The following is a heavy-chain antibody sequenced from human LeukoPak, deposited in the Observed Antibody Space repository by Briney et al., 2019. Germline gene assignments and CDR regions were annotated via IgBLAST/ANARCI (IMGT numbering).Heavy chain of an antibody. Sequence: GGSLRLSCAASGFTFSNYAMNWVRQAPGKGLEWVSGIGGNGGSTYYADSVKGRFTISRDNSKNTLYLQMNSLRAEDTAVYYCARHLSTTRYLDLWGRGTLLTVSS. CDR2: IGGNGGST. D-gene: IGHD1-26*01. CDR1: GFTFSNYA. V-gene: IGHV3-23*01. J-gene: IGHJ2*01. CDR3: ARHLSTTRYLDL.